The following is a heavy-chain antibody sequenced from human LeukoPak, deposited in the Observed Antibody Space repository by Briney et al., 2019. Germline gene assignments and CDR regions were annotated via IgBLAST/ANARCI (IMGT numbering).Heavy chain of an antibody. Sequence: ASVKVSCKASGYTFTGYYMHWVRQAPGQGLEWMGWINPNSGGTNYAQKFQGRVTMTRDTSISTAYMELSRLRSDDTAVYYCVRVVTGDYGGSDAFDIWGQGTMVTVSS. V-gene: IGHV1-2*02. J-gene: IGHJ3*02. D-gene: IGHD4-17*01. CDR1: GYTFTGYY. CDR2: INPNSGGT. CDR3: VRVVTGDYGGSDAFDI.